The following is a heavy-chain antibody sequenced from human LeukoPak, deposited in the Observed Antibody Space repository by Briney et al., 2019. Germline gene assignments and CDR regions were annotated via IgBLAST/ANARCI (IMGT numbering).Heavy chain of an antibody. CDR3: AGGDSDY. CDR2: ISRDGSHK. CDR1: GFSLSTYD. V-gene: IGHV3-30*03. J-gene: IGHJ4*02. Sequence: GGSLRLSCAPSGFSLSTYDMHCVRQAPGKGLEWVAVISRDGSHKHCAHSVKGRFTISRDNSKHTVYLQMNSLRAEDTALYDFAGGDSDYWGQGTLVTVSS.